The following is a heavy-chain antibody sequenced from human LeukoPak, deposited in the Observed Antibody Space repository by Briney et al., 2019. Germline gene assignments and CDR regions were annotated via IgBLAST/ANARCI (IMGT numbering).Heavy chain of an antibody. Sequence: SETLSLTCTVSGGSISSYYWSWIRQPPGKGLEWIGYIYYSGSTNYNPSLKSRVTISVDTSKNRFSLKLSSVTAADTAVYYCARSSYSSSPFDFDYWGQGTLVTVSS. CDR1: GGSISSYY. CDR3: ARSSYSSSPFDFDY. D-gene: IGHD6-6*01. V-gene: IGHV4-59*01. J-gene: IGHJ4*02. CDR2: IYYSGST.